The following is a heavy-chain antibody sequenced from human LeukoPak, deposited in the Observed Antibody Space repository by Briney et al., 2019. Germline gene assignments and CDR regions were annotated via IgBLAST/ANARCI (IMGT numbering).Heavy chain of an antibody. Sequence: GGSLRLSCAASGFTFSNVWMTWVRQAPGKGLEWVGCIKSQTDGGTTDYAAPVKGRFTISRDDSKNTLYLQMNSLKTEDTAVYYCTTYIVVVPAAMSHYWGQGTLVTVSS. CDR2: IKSQTDGGTT. V-gene: IGHV3-15*01. CDR1: GFTFSNVW. D-gene: IGHD2-2*01. J-gene: IGHJ4*02. CDR3: TTYIVVVPAAMSHY.